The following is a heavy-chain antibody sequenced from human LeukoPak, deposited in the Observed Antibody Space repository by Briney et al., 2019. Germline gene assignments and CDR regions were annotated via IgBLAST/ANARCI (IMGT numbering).Heavy chain of an antibody. D-gene: IGHD3-22*01. CDR3: ASCYYDSSGYYYFDY. CDR1: GYTLTELS. Sequence: ASVKVSCKVSGYTLTELSMHWVRQAPGQGLEWMGWIKPSSGATNYAQKFRGRVTMTRDTSNRTSYMELSRLRSDDTALYYCASCYYDSSGYYYFDYWGQGTLVTVSS. CDR2: IKPSSGAT. J-gene: IGHJ4*02. V-gene: IGHV1-2*02.